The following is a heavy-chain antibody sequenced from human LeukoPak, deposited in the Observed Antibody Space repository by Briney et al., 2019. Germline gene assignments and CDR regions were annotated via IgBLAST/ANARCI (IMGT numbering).Heavy chain of an antibody. CDR3: ARNVFSGWYYFDY. CDR2: IYTSGST. V-gene: IGHV4-4*07. Sequence: SETLSLTCAVSGYSISSGYYWSWIRQPAGKGLEWIGRIYTSGSTNYNPTLKSRVTMSVDTSKNQFSLKLSSVTAADTAVYYCARNVFSGWYYFDYWGQGTLVTVSS. CDR1: GYSISSGYY. J-gene: IGHJ4*02. D-gene: IGHD6-19*01.